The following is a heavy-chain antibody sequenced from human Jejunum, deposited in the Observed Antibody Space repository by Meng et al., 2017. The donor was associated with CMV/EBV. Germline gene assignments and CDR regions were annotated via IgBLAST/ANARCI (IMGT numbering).Heavy chain of an antibody. CDR1: GYTCTNYG. V-gene: IGHV1-18*01. CDR2: ISAYNGDT. Sequence: QAELVRSCGEVKKPGAAVKVSCKASGYTCTNYGITWVRQAPGQGLEWMGWISAYNGDTNYAQTLQGRVTMTTDTSTSTAYMELRSLRPDDTAVYYCARVEVGITSGDYWGQGTLVTVSS. CDR3: ARVEVGITSGDY. D-gene: IGHD1-26*01. J-gene: IGHJ4*02.